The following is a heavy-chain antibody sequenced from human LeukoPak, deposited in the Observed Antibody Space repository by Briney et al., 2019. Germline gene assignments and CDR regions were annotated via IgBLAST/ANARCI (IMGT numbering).Heavy chain of an antibody. D-gene: IGHD6-19*01. CDR2: IYYSGST. V-gene: IGHV4-39*01. CDR3: ARQEAVAGTGNFDY. J-gene: IGHJ4*02. CDR1: GGSISSSSYY. Sequence: ASETLSLTCTVSGGSISSSSYYWGWIRQPPGKGLEWIGSIYYSGSTYYNPSLKSRVTISVDTSKNQFSLKLSSVAAADTAVYYCARQEAVAGTGNFDYWGQGTLVTVSS.